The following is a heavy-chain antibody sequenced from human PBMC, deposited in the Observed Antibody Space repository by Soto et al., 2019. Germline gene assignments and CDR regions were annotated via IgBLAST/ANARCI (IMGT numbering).Heavy chain of an antibody. J-gene: IGHJ4*02. Sequence: SETLSLTCTVSGGSISSGDYYWSWIRQPPGKGLEWIGYIYYSGSNYYNPSLKSRVTISVDTSKNQFSLKLSSVTAADTAVYYCARHGYGSGSYPDYWGQGTLVTVSS. CDR2: IYYSGSN. CDR3: ARHGYGSGSYPDY. CDR1: GGSISSGDYY. V-gene: IGHV4-30-4*01. D-gene: IGHD3-10*01.